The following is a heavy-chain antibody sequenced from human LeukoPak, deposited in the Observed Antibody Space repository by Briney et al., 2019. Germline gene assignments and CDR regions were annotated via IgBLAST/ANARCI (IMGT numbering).Heavy chain of an antibody. CDR3: ARVDRNLLYDSSGSNYRDAFDI. CDR2: INPRGGRT. CDR1: GYTFTSYY. D-gene: IGHD3-22*01. J-gene: IGHJ3*02. Sequence: GASVKVSCKASGYTFTSYYMHWVRQASGQGLEWMGIINPRGGRTSYTQKFQGRVTMTRDMSTSTVYMELSSLRSDDTAVYYCARVDRNLLYDSSGSNYRDAFDIWGQGTMVTVSS. V-gene: IGHV1-46*01.